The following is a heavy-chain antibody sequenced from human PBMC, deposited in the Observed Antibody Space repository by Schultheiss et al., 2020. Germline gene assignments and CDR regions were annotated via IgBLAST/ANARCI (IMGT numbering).Heavy chain of an antibody. CDR3: ARAARAPYDILTGYYAADQPDY. CDR2: MNPNSGNT. CDR1: GYTFTSYD. D-gene: IGHD3-9*01. V-gene: IGHV1-8*01. J-gene: IGHJ4*02. Sequence: ASVKVSCKASGYTFTSYDINWVRQATGQGLEWMGWMNPNSGNTGYAQKFQGRVTMTRNTSISTAYMELSSLRSEDTAVYYCARAARAPYDILTGYYAADQPDYWGQGTLVNVSS.